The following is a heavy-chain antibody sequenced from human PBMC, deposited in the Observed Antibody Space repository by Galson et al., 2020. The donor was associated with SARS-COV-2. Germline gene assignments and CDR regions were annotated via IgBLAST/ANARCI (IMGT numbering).Heavy chain of an antibody. CDR3: AGRESDTAMVIYYYYGMDV. V-gene: IGHV1-69*10. Sequence: SVKVSCKASGGTFSSYAISWVRQAPGQGLEWMGGIIPILGIANYAQKFQGRVTITADKSTSTAYMELSSLRSEDTAVYYCAGRESDTAMVIYYYYGMDVWGQGTTVTVSS. CDR1: GGTFSSYA. D-gene: IGHD5-18*01. J-gene: IGHJ6*02. CDR2: IIPILGIA.